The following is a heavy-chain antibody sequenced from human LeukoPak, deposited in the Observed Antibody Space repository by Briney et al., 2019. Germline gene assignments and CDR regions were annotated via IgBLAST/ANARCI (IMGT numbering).Heavy chain of an antibody. D-gene: IGHD2-2*01. V-gene: IGHV4-34*01. CDR1: GGSFSGYY. CDR2: INHSGST. J-gene: IGHJ4*02. Sequence: RASETLSLTCAGYGGSFSGYYWSWIRQPPGKGLEWIGEINHSGSTNYNPSLKSRVTISVDTSKNQFSLKLSSVTAADTAVYYCARGRGVVDLDYWGQGTLVTVSS. CDR3: ARGRGVVDLDY.